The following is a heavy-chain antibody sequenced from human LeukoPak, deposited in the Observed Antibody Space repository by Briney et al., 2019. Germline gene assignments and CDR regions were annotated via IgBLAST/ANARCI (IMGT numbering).Heavy chain of an antibody. CDR1: GFTFSSYW. J-gene: IGHJ4*02. V-gene: IGHV3-7*03. Sequence: GGSLRLSCAASGFTFSSYWMNWARQAPGKGLEWVASINHNGNVNYYVDSVKGRSTISRDSAKNSLYLQMSNLRAEDTAVYYCARSPLGYCSGGSCYDWGQGTLVTVSS. D-gene: IGHD2-15*01. CDR3: ARSPLGYCSGGSCYD. CDR2: INHNGNVN.